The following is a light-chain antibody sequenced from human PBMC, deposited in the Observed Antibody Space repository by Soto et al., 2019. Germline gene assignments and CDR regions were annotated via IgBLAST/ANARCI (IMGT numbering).Light chain of an antibody. V-gene: IGKV3-20*01. CDR1: QSVTSSY. Sequence: EIVLMQSPDTLSLSPGERATLSCRASQSVTSSYLAWYHQRPGQAPRLLIYGASSRATGIPDRFSGSGSETDFTLTISRLEPEDFGMYYCQQYGSSPLFGPGTKVDI. CDR2: GAS. CDR3: QQYGSSPL. J-gene: IGKJ3*01.